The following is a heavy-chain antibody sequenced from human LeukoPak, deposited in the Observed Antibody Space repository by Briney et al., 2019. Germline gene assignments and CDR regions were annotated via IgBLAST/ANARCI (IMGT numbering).Heavy chain of an antibody. D-gene: IGHD1-1*01. CDR3: AAEKPGTGTFLDY. V-gene: IGHV3-53*01. J-gene: IGHJ4*02. CDR1: GFTASSDY. CDR2: IYSGGST. Sequence: PGGSLRLSCVASGFTASSDYMSWVRQAPGKGLEWVSVIYSGGSTDYADSVRGRFTISRDKSNNTLYLQMNSLRAEDTAVYFCAAEKPGTGTFLDYWGPGTLVTASS.